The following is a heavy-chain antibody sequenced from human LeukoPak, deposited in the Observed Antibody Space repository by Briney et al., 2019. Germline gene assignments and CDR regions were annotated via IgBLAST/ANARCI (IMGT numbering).Heavy chain of an antibody. V-gene: IGHV3-7*01. CDR2: INHNGNVN. CDR1: GFTFSSYW. CDR3: AGGVDYYENSGTIDY. Sequence: GGSLRLSCAASGFTFSSYWMNWARQAPGKGLEWVASINHNGNVNYYVDSVKGRFTISRDNAKNTLYLQMNSLRAEDTAVYYCAGGVDYYENSGTIDYWGQGTLVTVSS. J-gene: IGHJ4*02. D-gene: IGHD3-22*01.